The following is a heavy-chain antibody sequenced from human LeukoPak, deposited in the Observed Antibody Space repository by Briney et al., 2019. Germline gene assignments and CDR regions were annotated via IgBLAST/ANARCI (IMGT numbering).Heavy chain of an antibody. CDR2: ISYIGTT. J-gene: IGHJ4*02. Sequence: SETLSLTCTVSGDPISSRTSAFWGWIRQSPGKGLEWIAEISYIGTTFYNPSLESRVSISLDTSKNQFSLKLNAVTAADTALYYCARRNRYCNGGSCAHHHDSWGQGTLVIVSS. CDR3: ARRNRYCNGGSCAHHHDS. V-gene: IGHV4-39*07. CDR1: GDPISSRTSAF. D-gene: IGHD2-15*01.